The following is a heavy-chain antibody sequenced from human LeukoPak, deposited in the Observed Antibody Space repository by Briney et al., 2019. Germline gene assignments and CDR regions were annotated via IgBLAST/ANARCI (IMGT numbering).Heavy chain of an antibody. CDR3: ATKQWLAPPPDS. D-gene: IGHD6-19*01. J-gene: IGHJ4*02. CDR2: INTDGTVT. V-gene: IGHV3-74*01. Sequence: GGSLRLSCAASGFSFSTYTMNWVRQAPGKGLEWVSRINTDGTVTTYADSVKGRFTVSRDNADNTMFLQMNSVRDEDTAVYYCATKQWLAPPPDSWGQGTPVTVSS. CDR1: GFSFSTYT.